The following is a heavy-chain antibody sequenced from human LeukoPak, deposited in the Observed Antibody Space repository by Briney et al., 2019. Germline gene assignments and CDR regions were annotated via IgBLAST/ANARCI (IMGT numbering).Heavy chain of an antibody. CDR2: ISSSGSTI. D-gene: IGHD3-22*01. J-gene: IGHJ3*02. CDR3: ARVWRYYDSSGYYYLSAFDI. CDR1: GFTFSDYY. V-gene: IGHV3-11*01. Sequence: PGGSLRLSCAASGFTFSDYYMSWIRQAPGKGLEWVSYISSSGSTIYYAGSVKGRFTISRDNAKNSLYLQMNSLRAEDTAVYYCARVWRYYDSSGYYYLSAFDIWGQGTMVTVSS.